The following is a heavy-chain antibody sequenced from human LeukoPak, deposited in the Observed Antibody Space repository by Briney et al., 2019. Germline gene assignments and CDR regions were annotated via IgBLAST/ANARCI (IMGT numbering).Heavy chain of an antibody. J-gene: IGHJ5*02. V-gene: IGHV1-18*01. D-gene: IGHD1-26*01. CDR1: GYTFTSYG. Sequence: GASVKVSCKASGYTFTSYGISWVRQAPGQGHEWMGWISAYNGNTNYAQKLQGRVTMTTDTSTSTAYMELRSLRSDDTAVYYCARDYRPGELGVNWFDPWGQGTLVTVSS. CDR2: ISAYNGNT. CDR3: ARDYRPGELGVNWFDP.